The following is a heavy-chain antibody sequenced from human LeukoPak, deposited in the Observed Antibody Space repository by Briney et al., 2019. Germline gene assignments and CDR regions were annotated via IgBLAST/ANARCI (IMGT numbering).Heavy chain of an antibody. D-gene: IGHD2-15*01. V-gene: IGHV4-39*02. CDR3: ARDSRTKYCSGGSCRRQYYFDY. Sequence: SETLSLTCTVSGGSISSSSYYWGWIRQPPGKGLESIGSIYYSGSTYYNPSLKSRVTISVDTSKNQFSLKLSSVTAADTAVYYCARDSRTKYCSGGSCRRQYYFDYWGQGTLVTVSS. CDR2: IYYSGST. CDR1: GGSISSSSYY. J-gene: IGHJ4*02.